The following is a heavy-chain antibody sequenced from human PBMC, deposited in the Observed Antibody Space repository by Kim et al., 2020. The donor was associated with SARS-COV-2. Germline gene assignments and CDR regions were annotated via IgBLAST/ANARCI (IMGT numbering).Heavy chain of an antibody. V-gene: IGHV3-30*18. Sequence: GGSLRLSCAASGFTFSSYGMHWVRQAPGKGLEWVAVISYDGSNKYYADSVKGRFTISRDNSKNTLYLQMNSLRAEDTAVYYCAKDYYYYDSSGSLSDYWG. CDR1: GFTFSSYG. J-gene: IGHJ4*01. CDR2: ISYDGSNK. CDR3: AKDYYYYDSSGSLSDY. D-gene: IGHD3-22*01.